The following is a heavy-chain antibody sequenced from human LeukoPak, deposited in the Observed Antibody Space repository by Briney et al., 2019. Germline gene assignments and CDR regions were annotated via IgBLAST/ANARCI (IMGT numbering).Heavy chain of an antibody. J-gene: IGHJ5*02. CDR2: ISSSGSTI. CDR3: ARDGESIAAAAYNWFDP. Sequence: GGSLRLSCAASGFTFSDYYMSWIRQAPGGGLEGVSYISSSGSTIYYADSVRGRFPISRDNAKNSLYLQMNSLRAEDTAVYYCARDGESIAAAAYNWFDPWGQGTLVTVSS. CDR1: GFTFSDYY. D-gene: IGHD6-13*01. V-gene: IGHV3-11*01.